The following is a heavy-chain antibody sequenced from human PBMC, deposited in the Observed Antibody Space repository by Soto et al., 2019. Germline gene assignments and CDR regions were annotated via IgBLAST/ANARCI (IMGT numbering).Heavy chain of an antibody. J-gene: IGHJ5*02. CDR1: GFTFSSYG. CDR2: ISYDGSDK. Sequence: GGSLRLSCAASGFTFSSYGMHWVRQAPGKGLEWVAVISYDGSDKYYGDSVKGRFTISRDDSKNTLYLQMNSLRVEDTAIYYCAKTAGYDYVWGSSGLDLWGQGTLVTVSS. V-gene: IGHV3-30*18. CDR3: AKTAGYDYVWGSSGLDL. D-gene: IGHD3-16*01.